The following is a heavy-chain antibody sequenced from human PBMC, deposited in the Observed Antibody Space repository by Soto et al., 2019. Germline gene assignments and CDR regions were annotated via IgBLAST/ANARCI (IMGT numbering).Heavy chain of an antibody. J-gene: IGHJ4*02. CDR3: AEDAVYNDGLWLVSD. D-gene: IGHD2-21*01. Sequence: PGGSLRLSCVVSGFNFKYAIMWVRQAPGKGQEWVSGITGGGSTEYAASVKGRFTISRDSSKNTVYLQMNNLRVEDTAIYYCAEDAVYNDGLWLVSDWGQGTLVTVSS. V-gene: IGHV3-23*01. CDR2: ITGGGST. CDR1: GFNFKYA.